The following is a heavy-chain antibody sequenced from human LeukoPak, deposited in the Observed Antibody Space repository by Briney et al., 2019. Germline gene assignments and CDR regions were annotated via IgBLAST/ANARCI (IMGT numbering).Heavy chain of an antibody. CDR1: GGSFSGYY. V-gene: IGHV4-34*01. J-gene: IGHJ3*02. D-gene: IGHD2-15*01. Sequence: ETSETLSLTCAVYGGSFSGYYWSWIRQPPGKGLEWIGEINHSGSTNYNPSLKSRVTISVDTSKNQFSLKLSSVTAADTAVYYCARVGCSGGSCYGSRGAFDIWGQGTMVTVSS. CDR3: ARVGCSGGSCYGSRGAFDI. CDR2: INHSGST.